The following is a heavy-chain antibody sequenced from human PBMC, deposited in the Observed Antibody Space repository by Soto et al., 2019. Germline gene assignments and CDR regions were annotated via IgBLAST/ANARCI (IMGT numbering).Heavy chain of an antibody. CDR3: VRDLAATVPGP. CDR1: GFTFSTYS. V-gene: IGHV3-64D*08. D-gene: IGHD6-13*01. CDR2: ISNNGGRT. J-gene: IGHJ5*02. Sequence: GSLRLSCSASGFTFSTYSMHWVRQAPGKGPEYVSAISNNGGRTYYADSVKGRFTISRDNSKNTLYLQMSSLRPEDTAVYYCVRDLAATVPGPWGQGTLVTVSS.